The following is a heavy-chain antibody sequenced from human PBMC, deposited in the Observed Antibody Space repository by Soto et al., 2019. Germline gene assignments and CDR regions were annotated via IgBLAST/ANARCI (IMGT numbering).Heavy chain of an antibody. CDR3: VSKTSSLIPGH. D-gene: IGHD3-16*01. V-gene: IGHV3-66*01. Sequence: PGGSLRLSCAVSGLTVSGNYMNWVRQAPGKGLEWISVIYGGGTTKYADSVKGRFTISGDNSKSTLYLQMNSLRVEDTAIYYCVSKTSSLIPGHWGQGTLVTVSS. CDR2: IYGGGTT. J-gene: IGHJ4*02. CDR1: GLTVSGNY.